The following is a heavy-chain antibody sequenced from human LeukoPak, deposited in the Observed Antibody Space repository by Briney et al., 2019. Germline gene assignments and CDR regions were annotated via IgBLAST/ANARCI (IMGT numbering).Heavy chain of an antibody. Sequence: ASXKVSCKASGGTFSSYAISWVRQAPGQGLEWMGGIIPIFGTANYAQKFQGRVTITTDESTSTAYMELSSLGSEDTAVYYCAATPCSGGSCYGYYFDYWGQGTLVTVSS. CDR2: IIPIFGTA. D-gene: IGHD2-15*01. CDR1: GGTFSSYA. J-gene: IGHJ4*02. V-gene: IGHV1-69*05. CDR3: AATPCSGGSCYGYYFDY.